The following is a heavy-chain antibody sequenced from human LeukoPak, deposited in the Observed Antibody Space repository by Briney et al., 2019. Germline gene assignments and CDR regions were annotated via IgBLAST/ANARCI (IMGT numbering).Heavy chain of an antibody. CDR2: IIPIFGTA. V-gene: IGHV1-69*13. CDR3: AQASSSSWYDYYYYGMDV. D-gene: IGHD6-13*01. J-gene: IGHJ6*02. CDR1: GYTFTNYG. Sequence: ASVKVSCKASGYTFTNYGISWVRQGPGQGLEWMGGIIPIFGTANYAQKFQGRVTITADESTRTAYMELSSLRSEDTAVYYCAQASSSSWYDYYYYGMDVRGQGTTGTVSS.